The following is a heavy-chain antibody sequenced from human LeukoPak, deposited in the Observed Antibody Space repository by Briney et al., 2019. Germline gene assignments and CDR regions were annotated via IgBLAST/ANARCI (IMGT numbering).Heavy chain of an antibody. D-gene: IGHD3-10*01. CDR2: ISYDGSNK. CDR3: AKDGPHYYGSGSLYNNYYGMDV. V-gene: IGHV3-30*18. Sequence: GRSLRLSCAASEFTFSSYGMHWVRQAPGKGLEWVVVISYDGSNKYYVDSVKGRFTISRDNSKNTLYLQMNSLRAEDTAVYYCAKDGPHYYGSGSLYNNYYGMDVWGQGTTVTVSS. J-gene: IGHJ6*02. CDR1: EFTFSSYG.